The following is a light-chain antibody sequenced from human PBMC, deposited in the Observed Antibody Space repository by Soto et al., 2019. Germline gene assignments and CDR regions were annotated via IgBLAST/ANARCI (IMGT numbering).Light chain of an antibody. CDR3: QQYNSYLWT. V-gene: IGKV1-5*03. Sequence: DIQMTQSPSTLSASVGDRVTITCRASQSISSWLAWYQQKPGKAPKLLIYKTFSLESGVPSRFSGSGYGTELILTISSLQHDDFATYYCQQYNSYLWTFGQGTKVQIK. J-gene: IGKJ1*01. CDR2: KTF. CDR1: QSISSW.